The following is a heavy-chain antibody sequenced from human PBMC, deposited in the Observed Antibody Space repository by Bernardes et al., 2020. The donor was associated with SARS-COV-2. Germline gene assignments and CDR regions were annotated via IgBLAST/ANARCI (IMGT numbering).Heavy chain of an antibody. CDR3: AKDVDYLSGVSYAYYYGMDV. J-gene: IGHJ6*02. Sequence: GGPLRLLCSASGLNRRSSPMTGLPQATGKGLEWRDSICGSGATILPAHPVRGRFTITRDKSRNTVDLQMDGLSGEDTALYYCAKDVDYLSGVSYAYYYGMDVWGPGTTVTVSS. D-gene: IGHD2-15*01. V-gene: IGHV3-23*01. CDR1: GLNRRSSP. CDR2: ICGSGATI.